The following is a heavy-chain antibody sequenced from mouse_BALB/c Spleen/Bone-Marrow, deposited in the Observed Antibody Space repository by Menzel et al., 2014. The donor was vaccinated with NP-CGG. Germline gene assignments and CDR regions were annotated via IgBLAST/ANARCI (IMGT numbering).Heavy chain of an antibody. D-gene: IGHD2-12*01. J-gene: IGHJ2*01. Sequence: EVKLVESGGGLVQPGGSLKLSCADSGITFSNYGMSWIRQTPDKRLELVATINGNGGSSYYPDSVKGRFTISRDNAKNTLYLQMSSLKSEDTAMYYCARVAYYNVYFDYWGQGTTLTVSS. CDR3: ARVAYYNVYFDY. CDR2: INGNGGSS. V-gene: IGHV5-6-3*01. CDR1: GITFSNYG.